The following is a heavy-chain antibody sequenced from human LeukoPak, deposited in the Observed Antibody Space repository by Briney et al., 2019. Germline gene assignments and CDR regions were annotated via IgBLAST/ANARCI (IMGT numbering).Heavy chain of an antibody. CDR3: ARGGYSSGWYDYFDY. CDR1: GFTFSDYY. Sequence: GGSLRLSCAASGFTFSDYYMSWIRQAPGKGLEWVSYISSSSSYTNYADSVKGRFTIFRDNAKNSLYLQMNSLRAEDTAVYYCARGGYSSGWYDYFDYWGQGTLVTVSS. J-gene: IGHJ4*02. V-gene: IGHV3-11*06. CDR2: ISSSSSYT. D-gene: IGHD6-19*01.